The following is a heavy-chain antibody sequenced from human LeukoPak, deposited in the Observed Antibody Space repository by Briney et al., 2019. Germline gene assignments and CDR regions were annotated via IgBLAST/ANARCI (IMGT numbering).Heavy chain of an antibody. J-gene: IGHJ6*02. CDR1: GFTFSSYG. V-gene: IGHV3-48*03. CDR3: ARRYSSGWSYYYYYGMDV. CDR2: ISSSGSTI. D-gene: IGHD6-19*01. Sequence: GGSLRLSCAASGFTFSSYGMNWVRQAPGKGLEWVSYISSSGSTIYHADSVKGRFTISRDNAKNSLYLQMNSLRAEDTAVYYCARRYSSGWSYYYYYGMDVWGQGTTVTVSS.